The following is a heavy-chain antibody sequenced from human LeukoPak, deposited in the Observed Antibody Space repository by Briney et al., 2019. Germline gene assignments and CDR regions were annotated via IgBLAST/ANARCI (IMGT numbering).Heavy chain of an antibody. V-gene: IGHV3-21*01. CDR1: GFTFSSYS. CDR3: ARGDWNDAFDY. J-gene: IGHJ4*02. CDR2: ISSSSSYI. D-gene: IGHD1-1*01. Sequence: GGPLRLSCAASGFTFSSYSMNWVRQAPGKGLEWVSSISSSSSYIYYADSVKGRFTISRDNAKNSLYLQMNSLRAEDTAVYYCARGDWNDAFDYWGQGTLVTVSS.